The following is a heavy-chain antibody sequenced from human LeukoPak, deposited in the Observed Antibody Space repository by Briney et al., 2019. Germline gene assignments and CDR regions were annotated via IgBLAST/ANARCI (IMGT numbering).Heavy chain of an antibody. V-gene: IGHV3-30*02. CDR2: IRYDGSNK. CDR3: ARVKNRGLWRPFDI. J-gene: IGHJ3*02. D-gene: IGHD5-18*01. Sequence: PGGSLRLSCAASGFTFSSYGMHWVRQAPGKGLEWVAFIRYDGSNKYYADSVKGRFTISRDNSKNTLYLHVNSLRPEDTAVYYCARVKNRGLWRPFDIWGQGTMVTVSS. CDR1: GFTFSSYG.